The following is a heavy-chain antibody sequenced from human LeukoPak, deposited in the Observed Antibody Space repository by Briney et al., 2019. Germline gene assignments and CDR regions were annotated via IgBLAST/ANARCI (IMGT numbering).Heavy chain of an antibody. V-gene: IGHV4-59*11. J-gene: IGHJ6*03. CDR2: IYYSGST. CDR1: GGSISSHY. CDR3: ARGLDPYYYCYYMDV. Sequence: KPSETLSLTCTVSGGSISSHYWSWIRQPPGKGLEWIGYIYYSGSTDYNSSLKSRVTISVDTSKNQFSLKLSSVTAADTAVYYCARGLDPYYYCYYMDVWGKGTTVTVSS.